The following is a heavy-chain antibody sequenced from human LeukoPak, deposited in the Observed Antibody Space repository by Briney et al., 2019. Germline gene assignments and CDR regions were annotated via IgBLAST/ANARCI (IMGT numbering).Heavy chain of an antibody. D-gene: IGHD3-3*01. CDR2: IYYSGST. V-gene: IGHV4-39*07. CDR3: AREVTIFGVADAFDI. CDR1: GGSITSSGYY. J-gene: IGHJ4*02. Sequence: SETLSLTCTVSGGSITSSGYYWGWIRQPPGKGLEWIGSIYYSGSTYYNPSLKSRVTISVDTSENQFSLKLGSVTAADTAVYYCAREVTIFGVADAFDIWGQGVLVTVSS.